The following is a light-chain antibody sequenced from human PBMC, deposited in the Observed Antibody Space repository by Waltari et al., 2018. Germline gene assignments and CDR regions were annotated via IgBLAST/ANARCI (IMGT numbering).Light chain of an antibody. Sequence: DLVMTQSPLALSVIPREPASIPCTTSQSLLNSNAYTYLDWYLKKPGQSLQLLVYLGSDRASGVPDRFSGSGSGTDFRLKISRVEAEDVGVYYCMQALETIFTFGPGTKVDI. CDR2: LGS. J-gene: IGKJ3*01. CDR3: MQALETIFT. CDR1: QSLLNSNAYTY. V-gene: IGKV2-28*01.